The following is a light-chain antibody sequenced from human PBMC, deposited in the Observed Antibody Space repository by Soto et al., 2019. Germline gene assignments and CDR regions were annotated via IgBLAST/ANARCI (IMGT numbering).Light chain of an antibody. CDR3: SSYTTSSTLV. Sequence: QSALTQPASVSGSPGQSITISCTGTSSDVGNYNYVSWYQQHPGKAPKLMLYEVSNRPSGVSDRFSGSKSGNMASLSISGLQAEDEADYYCSSYTTSSTLVFGGGTQLTVL. CDR1: SSDVGNYNY. CDR2: EVS. J-gene: IGLJ2*01. V-gene: IGLV2-14*01.